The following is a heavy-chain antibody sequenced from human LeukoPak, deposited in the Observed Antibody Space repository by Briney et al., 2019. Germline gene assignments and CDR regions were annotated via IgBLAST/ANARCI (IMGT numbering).Heavy chain of an antibody. Sequence: PSETLSLTCTVSGDSVSNGNYYWSWIRQPPGKGLEWIGYVYKSGGTNYNPSLKGRVTISVDTSKNQFSLKLSSVTTADTAVYYCARISLTMRDAFDIWGQGTTVTVST. CDR1: GDSVSNGNYY. V-gene: IGHV4-61*01. D-gene: IGHD4/OR15-4a*01. J-gene: IGHJ3*02. CDR2: VYKSGGT. CDR3: ARISLTMRDAFDI.